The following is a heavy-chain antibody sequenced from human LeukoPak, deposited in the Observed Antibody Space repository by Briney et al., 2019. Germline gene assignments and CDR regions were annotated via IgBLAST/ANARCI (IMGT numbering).Heavy chain of an antibody. D-gene: IGHD6-13*01. CDR3: ARGLAAAGDAFDI. J-gene: IGHJ3*02. V-gene: IGHV3-23*01. CDR1: GFTFSSEA. Sequence: GGSLRLSCAVSGFTFSSEAMGWVRQLPGGGLEWVSTISPAGGTTYYAESMKGRFTISRDNSKSTLYLQMNSLRVEDTAVYYCARGLAAAGDAFDIWGQGTMVTVSS. CDR2: ISPAGGTT.